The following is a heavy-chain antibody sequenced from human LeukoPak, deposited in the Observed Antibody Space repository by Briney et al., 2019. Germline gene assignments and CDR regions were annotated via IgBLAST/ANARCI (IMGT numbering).Heavy chain of an antibody. D-gene: IGHD3-10*01. CDR3: ARRVRRGVSHPPHYYYYYAMDV. CDR2: IIPMFRTA. CDR1: GGTFSSYA. J-gene: IGHJ6*04. Sequence: AASVKVPCKSSGGTFSSYAISWVRQAPGQGLEWMGGIIPMFRTANYAQKFQGRVTITADESTSTAYMELSSLRSEDTAVYYCARRVRRGVSHPPHYYYYYAMDVWGKGTTITVSA. V-gene: IGHV1-69*13.